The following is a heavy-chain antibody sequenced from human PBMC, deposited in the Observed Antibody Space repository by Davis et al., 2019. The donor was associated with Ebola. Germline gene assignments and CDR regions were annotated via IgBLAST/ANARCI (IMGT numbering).Heavy chain of an antibody. V-gene: IGHV4-59*01. CDR1: GGSISSYY. D-gene: IGHD1-7*01. CDR3: ARCPDWNSQAGFDY. J-gene: IGHJ4*02. Sequence: MPSETLSLTCTVSGGSISSYYWSWIRQSPGKGLEWIGYIYYTGATTYNPSLQGRVTISEDTSKNQFSLKLKSVTAADTAVYYCARCPDWNSQAGFDYWGQGSLVTVSS. CDR2: IYYTGAT.